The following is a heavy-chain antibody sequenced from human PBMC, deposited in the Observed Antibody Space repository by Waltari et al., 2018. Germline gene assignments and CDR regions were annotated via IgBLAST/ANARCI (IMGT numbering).Heavy chain of an antibody. D-gene: IGHD5-12*01. J-gene: IGHJ3*01. Sequence: QLQLQESGPGLVKPSETLSLTCTVSGASISSNTFYWGWIRQPPGKGLEWIGTFYYSGSTYYNPSLKSRVTMSIDTARNQFSLEVKSVIAADTAVYARISGLDYATPMWGLGTVVTVSS. CDR3: ISGLDYATPM. V-gene: IGHV4-39*01. CDR2: FYYSGST. CDR1: GASISSNTFY.